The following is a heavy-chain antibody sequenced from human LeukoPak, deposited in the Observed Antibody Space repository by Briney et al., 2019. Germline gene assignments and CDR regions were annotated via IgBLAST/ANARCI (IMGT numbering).Heavy chain of an antibody. CDR3: ARVTGGDWFDP. J-gene: IGHJ5*02. D-gene: IGHD3-16*01. V-gene: IGHV4-59*01. CDR1: GDFTRSYY. CDR2: ISYSGST. Sequence: SETLSLTCTVSGDFTRSYYWSWLRQPPGKGLEWIGYISYSGSTTYSPSLQSRVTISLDTSMNQFSLKLSSVTAADTAVYYCARVTGGDWFDPWGQGTLVTVSS.